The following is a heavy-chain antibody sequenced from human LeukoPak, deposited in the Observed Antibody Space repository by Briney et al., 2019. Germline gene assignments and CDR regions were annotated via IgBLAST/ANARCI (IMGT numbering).Heavy chain of an antibody. CDR1: GFTFSSYG. CDR3: AKGYSYGALSEYFQH. V-gene: IGHV3-30*18. J-gene: IGHJ1*01. CDR2: VSSDGSNK. Sequence: GGSLRLSCAASGFTFSSYGMHWVRQAPGKGLEWVAVVSSDGSNKYCADSVKGRFTISRDNSKNTLYLQMNSLRAEDTAVYYCAKGYSYGALSEYFQHWGQGTLVTVSS. D-gene: IGHD1-26*01.